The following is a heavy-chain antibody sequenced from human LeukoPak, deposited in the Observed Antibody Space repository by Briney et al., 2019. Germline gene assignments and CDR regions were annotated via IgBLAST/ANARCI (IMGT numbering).Heavy chain of an antibody. CDR1: GFTFSSYS. V-gene: IGHV3-21*01. D-gene: IGHD2-8*01. CDR2: ISSTTNYI. Sequence: PGGSLRLSCVASGFTFSSYSMNWVRQAPGKGLEWVSSISSTTNYIYDYADSVRVRFTISRDNAKNSLYLQMNSLRAEDTAVYYCARDAKGYCSDGVCADWGQGTLVTVSS. CDR3: ARDAKGYCSDGVCAD. J-gene: IGHJ4*02.